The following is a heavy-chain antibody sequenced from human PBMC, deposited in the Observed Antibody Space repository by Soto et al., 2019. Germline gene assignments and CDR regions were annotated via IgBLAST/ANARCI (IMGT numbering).Heavy chain of an antibody. CDR1: GGSFSGYY. CDR3: ARLPRGYNYGMDV. CDR2: INHSGST. J-gene: IGHJ6*02. V-gene: IGHV4-34*01. Sequence: QVQLQQWGAGLLKPSETLSLTCAVYGGSFSGYYWSWIRQPPGKGLEWIGEINHSGSTNYNPSLKSRVTISVDTSKHQFSLKLSSVTAADTAVYYCARLPRGYNYGMDVWGQGTTVTVSS.